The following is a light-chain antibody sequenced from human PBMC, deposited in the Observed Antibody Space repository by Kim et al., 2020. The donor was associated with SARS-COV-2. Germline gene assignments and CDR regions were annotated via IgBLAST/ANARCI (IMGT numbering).Light chain of an antibody. CDR1: SGSIASNY. CDR2: EDN. V-gene: IGLV6-57*03. CDR3: QSYDSSNWV. Sequence: GKTVTLACTRSSGSIASNYGQWYRQRPGSAPTTVIYEDNQRPSGVPDRFSGSIDSSSNSASLTISGLKTEDEADYYCQSYDSSNWVFGGGTQLTVL. J-gene: IGLJ3*02.